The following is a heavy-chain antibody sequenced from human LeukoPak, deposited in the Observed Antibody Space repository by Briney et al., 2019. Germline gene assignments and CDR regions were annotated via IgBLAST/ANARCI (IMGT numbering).Heavy chain of an antibody. V-gene: IGHV3-30-3*01. CDR2: ISYDGSNK. CDR3: ARDKSIAAAVGDY. Sequence: GGSLRLSCAASGFTFSSYAMHWVRQAPGKGLEWVAVISYDGSNKYYADSVKGRFTISRDNSKNTLYLQMNSLRAEDTAVYYCARDKSIAAAVGDYWGQGTLVTV. D-gene: IGHD6-13*01. J-gene: IGHJ4*02. CDR1: GFTFSSYA.